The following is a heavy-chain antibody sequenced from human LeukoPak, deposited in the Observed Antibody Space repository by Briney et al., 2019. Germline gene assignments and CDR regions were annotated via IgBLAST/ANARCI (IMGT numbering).Heavy chain of an antibody. CDR1: GFTFSAYS. D-gene: IGHD5-24*01. CDR3: ARDYKYAFDN. Sequence: PGGSLRLSCAASGFTFSAYSMNWVRQAPGKGLEWISYIGISSGNTKYADSVKGRFTTSGDKAKNSLYLQMNSLRVEDTAVYYCARDYKYAFDNWGQGTLVTVSS. J-gene: IGHJ4*02. V-gene: IGHV3-48*01. CDR2: IGISSGNT.